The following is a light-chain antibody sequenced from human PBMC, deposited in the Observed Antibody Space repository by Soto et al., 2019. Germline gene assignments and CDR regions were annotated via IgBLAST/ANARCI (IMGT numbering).Light chain of an antibody. J-gene: IGLJ2*01. CDR3: CSYAGSYTFMV. CDR2: DVS. CDR1: SSDVGGYNY. V-gene: IGLV2-11*01. Sequence: QSALTQPRSVSGSPGQSVTISCTGTSSDVGGYNYVSWYQQHPGKAPKLMIYDVSKRPSGGPDRFSGSKSGNTASLTISGLQAEDEADYYCCSYAGSYTFMVFGGGTKLTVL.